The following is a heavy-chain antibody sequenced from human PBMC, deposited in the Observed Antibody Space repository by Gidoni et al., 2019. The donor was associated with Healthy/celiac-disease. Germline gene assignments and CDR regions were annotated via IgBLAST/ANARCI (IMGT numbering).Heavy chain of an antibody. D-gene: IGHD6-13*01. V-gene: IGHV3-23*01. J-gene: IGHJ2*01. Sequence: EVQLLESGGGLVQPGGSLRLSCAASGFSFSSYAMSWVRKAPGKGLEWVSAISGSVGSTYNADSVKGRFTISRDNAKTTLYLQMNSLRAEDTAVYYCAKDRELGQQLGPFRIWYFDLWGRGTLVTVSS. CDR1: GFSFSSYA. CDR3: AKDRELGQQLGPFRIWYFDL. CDR2: ISGSVGST.